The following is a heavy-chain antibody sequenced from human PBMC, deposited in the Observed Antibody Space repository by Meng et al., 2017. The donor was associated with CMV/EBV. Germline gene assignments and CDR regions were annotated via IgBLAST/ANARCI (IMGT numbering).Heavy chain of an antibody. J-gene: IGHJ5*02. CDR2: INSNNANT. CDR3: MRGAGAGGRDWFDP. D-gene: IGHD2-15*01. V-gene: IGHV1-8*01. Sequence: SGYNFNSLGINWVRQAAGLGLEWMGWINSNNANTGYAQKFQGRVSMTRDASISTAYMGLNGMRAEDTAVYYCMRGAGAGGRDWFDPWGQGTLVTVSS. CDR1: GYNFNSLG.